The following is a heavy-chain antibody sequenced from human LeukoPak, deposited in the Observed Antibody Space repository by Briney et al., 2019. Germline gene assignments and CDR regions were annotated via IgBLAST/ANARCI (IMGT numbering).Heavy chain of an antibody. CDR1: RFTFSSYA. CDR3: AREPSSGYYYCDY. D-gene: IGHD3-22*01. V-gene: IGHV3-30*04. Sequence: GGSLRLSCAASRFTFSSYAMHWVRQAPGKGLEWVAVISYDGSNKYYADSVKGRFTISRDNSKNTLYPQMNSLRAEDTAVYYCAREPSSGYYYCDYWGQGTLVTVSS. CDR2: ISYDGSNK. J-gene: IGHJ4*02.